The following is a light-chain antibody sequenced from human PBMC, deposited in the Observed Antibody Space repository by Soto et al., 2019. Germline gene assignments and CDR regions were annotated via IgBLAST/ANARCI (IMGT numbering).Light chain of an antibody. J-gene: IGLJ2*01. CDR1: SSNIGNNY. CDR3: GTWDNSLSAVI. Sequence: QAVVTQPPSVSAAPGQKVTISCSGSSSNIGNNYVSWYQQLPGTAPKLLIYDNNMRPSGIPDRFSGSKSGTSATLAITGLQTGDEADYYCGTWDNSLSAVIFGGGTKLTVL. CDR2: DNN. V-gene: IGLV1-51*01.